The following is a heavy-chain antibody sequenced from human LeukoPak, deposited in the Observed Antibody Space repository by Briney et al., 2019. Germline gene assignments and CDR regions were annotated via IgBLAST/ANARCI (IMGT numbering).Heavy chain of an antibody. Sequence: SVKVSCKASGGTFSSYAISWVRQAPGQGLEWMGGIIPIFGTANYAQKFQGRVTITTDESTSTAYMELSSLRSEDTAVYYCASRFCTYYYDRSACGGLDYWGQGTLVTVSS. CDR2: IIPIFGTA. CDR3: ASRFCTYYYDRSACGGLDY. D-gene: IGHD3-22*01. J-gene: IGHJ4*02. V-gene: IGHV1-69*05. CDR1: GGTFSSYA.